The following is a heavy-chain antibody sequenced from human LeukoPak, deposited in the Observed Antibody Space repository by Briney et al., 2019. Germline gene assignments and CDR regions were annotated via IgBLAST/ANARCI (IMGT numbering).Heavy chain of an antibody. J-gene: IGHJ3*02. CDR3: ARDLLAYSSSSPNAFDI. CDR1: GGSISSSSYY. V-gene: IGHV4-39*07. CDR2: IYYSGST. Sequence: SETLSLTCTVSGGSISSSSYYWGWIRQPPGKGLEWIGSIYYSGSTYYNPSLKSRVTISVDTSKNQFSLKLSSVTAADTAMYYCARDLLAYSSSSPNAFDIWGQGTMVTVSS. D-gene: IGHD6-6*01.